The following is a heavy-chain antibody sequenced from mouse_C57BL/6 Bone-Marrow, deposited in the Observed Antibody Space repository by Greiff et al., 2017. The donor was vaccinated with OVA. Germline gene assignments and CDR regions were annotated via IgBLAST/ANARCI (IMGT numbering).Heavy chain of an antibody. D-gene: IGHD1-1*01. J-gene: IGHJ1*03. V-gene: IGHV14-4*01. CDR3: TSITTVVAKGFRYFDV. Sequence: VHVKQSGAELVRPGASVKLSCTASGFNIKDDYMHWVKQRPEQGLEWIGWIDPENGDTEYASKFQGKATITADTSSNTAYLQLSSLTSEDTAVYYCTSITTVVAKGFRYFDVWGTGTTVTVSS. CDR1: GFNIKDDY. CDR2: IDPENGDT.